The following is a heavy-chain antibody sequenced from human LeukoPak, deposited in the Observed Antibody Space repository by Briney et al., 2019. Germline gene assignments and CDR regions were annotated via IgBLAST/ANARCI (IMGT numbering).Heavy chain of an antibody. V-gene: IGHV1-3*01. CDR1: GYTFTSYA. D-gene: IGHD3-16*02. J-gene: IGHJ4*02. CDR2: INAGNGNT. CDR3: ARDGETRLGELSFDY. Sequence: ASVNVSCTASGYTFTSYAMHWVRQAPGQRLEWMGWINAGNGNTKYSQKFQGRVTITRDTSASTAYMELNSLRSEDTAVYYCARDGETRLGELSFDYWGQGTLVTVSS.